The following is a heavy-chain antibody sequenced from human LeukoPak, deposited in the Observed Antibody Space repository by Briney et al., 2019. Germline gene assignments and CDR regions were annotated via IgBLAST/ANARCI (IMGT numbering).Heavy chain of an antibody. Sequence: GGSLRLSCTASGFPFSNYSMNWVRQAPGKGLEWVSSISGSSIYIYYADSVKGRFTLSRDNAKKSLYLQMNSLRAEDTAVYFCARVVGLSYYFDSWGQGTLVTVSS. CDR3: ARVVGLSYYFDS. D-gene: IGHD1-26*01. CDR2: ISGSSIYI. J-gene: IGHJ5*01. V-gene: IGHV3-21*01. CDR1: GFPFSNYS.